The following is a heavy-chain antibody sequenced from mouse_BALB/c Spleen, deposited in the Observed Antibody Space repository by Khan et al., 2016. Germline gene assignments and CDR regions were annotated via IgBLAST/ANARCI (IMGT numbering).Heavy chain of an antibody. CDR3: ASYYDYDGGFAY. J-gene: IGHJ3*01. CDR2: IWGDGST. D-gene: IGHD2-4*01. CDR1: GFSITGFA. Sequence: QVQLKESGPGLVAPSQSLSITCTVSGFSITGFAVNWVRQPPGKGLEWLGVIWGDGSTDYDSAPKSRLSISKDDSKSQVFLKMNSLQTDDTARYXCASYYDYDGGFAYWGQGTLVTVSA. V-gene: IGHV2-6-7*01.